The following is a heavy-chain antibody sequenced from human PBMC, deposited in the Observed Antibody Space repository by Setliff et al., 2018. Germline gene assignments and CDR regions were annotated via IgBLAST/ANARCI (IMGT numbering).Heavy chain of an antibody. CDR3: ARRLPYFGMDV. V-gene: IGHV3-30*02. D-gene: IGHD2-15*01. CDR2: IRDDGSNQ. Sequence: GGSLRLSCAASGFTFSSYGMHWVRQAPGKGLEWVAFIRDDGSNQYYADSVKGRFTISRDNSKNTLYLQMNSLTAEDTAVYYCARRLPYFGMDVWGQGTTVTVSS. CDR1: GFTFSSYG. J-gene: IGHJ6*02.